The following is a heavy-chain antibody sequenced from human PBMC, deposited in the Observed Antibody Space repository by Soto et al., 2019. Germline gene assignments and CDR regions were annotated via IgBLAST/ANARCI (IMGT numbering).Heavy chain of an antibody. Sequence: QVQLGQSGAEMKNPGASVKVSCKASGYTCINYGISWVRQAPGQGLEWLGWINTYSDRTNYAQEFQGRVSMTTEKSTSTVYMELRSLRSGDTALYYCARDYTGRGYFDHWGQGSLVTVSS. V-gene: IGHV1-18*04. CDR2: INTYSDRT. D-gene: IGHD2-8*02. J-gene: IGHJ4*02. CDR1: GYTCINYG. CDR3: ARDYTGRGYFDH.